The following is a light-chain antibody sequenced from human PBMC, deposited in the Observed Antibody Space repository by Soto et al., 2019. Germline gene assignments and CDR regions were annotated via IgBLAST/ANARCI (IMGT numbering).Light chain of an antibody. V-gene: IGLV2-14*01. CDR2: DVS. CDR3: SSYTSVSTVV. CDR1: STDAGGFKY. J-gene: IGLJ2*01. Sequence: QSALTQPASVSGSPGQSITISCTAISTDAGGFKYVSWYQQHPGKVPKLIIYDVSYRPSGVSNRFSGSKSGDTASLTISGLQTEDEADYYCSSYTSVSTVVFGGGTKLTVL.